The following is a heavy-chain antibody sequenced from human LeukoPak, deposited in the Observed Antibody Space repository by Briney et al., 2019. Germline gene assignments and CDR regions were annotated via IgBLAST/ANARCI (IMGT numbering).Heavy chain of an antibody. CDR2: IYYSGST. D-gene: IGHD7-27*01. CDR3: ASPTGDWYGMDV. CDR1: GGSISSGDYY. Sequence: SQTLSLTCTISGGSISSGDYYWSWIRQPPGKGLEWIGYIYYSGSTYYNPSLRSRVTISVDTSKNQFSLKLSSVTAADTAVYYCASPTGDWYGMDVWGQGTTVTVSS. J-gene: IGHJ6*02. V-gene: IGHV4-30-4*01.